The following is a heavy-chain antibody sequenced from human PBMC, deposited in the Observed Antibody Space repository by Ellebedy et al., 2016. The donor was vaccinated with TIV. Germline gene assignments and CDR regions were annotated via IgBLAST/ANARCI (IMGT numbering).Heavy chain of an antibody. V-gene: IGHV4-39*01. CDR2: IYYSGST. Sequence: SETLSPTXTVLGGSIRSSSYYWGWIRQPPGKGLARIGSIYYSGSTYYNPSLKSRVTISVDTSKNQFSLKLSSVTAADTAVYYCARHGASYDILTGYYNVRYFDLWGRGTLVTVSS. J-gene: IGHJ2*01. CDR1: GGSIRSSSYY. D-gene: IGHD3-9*01. CDR3: ARHGASYDILTGYYNVRYFDL.